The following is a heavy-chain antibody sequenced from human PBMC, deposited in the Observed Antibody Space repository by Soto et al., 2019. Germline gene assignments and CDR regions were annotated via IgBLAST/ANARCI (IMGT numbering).Heavy chain of an antibody. Sequence: GGSLRLSCAASGFTFSSYGMHWVRQAPGKGLEWVAVIWYDGSNKYYADSVKGRFTISRDNSKNTLYLQMNSLRAEDTAVYYCARDDRIAVAGDYYYGMDVWGQGTTVTVSS. CDR1: GFTFSSYG. CDR3: ARDDRIAVAGDYYYGMDV. CDR2: IWYDGSNK. V-gene: IGHV3-33*01. J-gene: IGHJ6*02. D-gene: IGHD6-19*01.